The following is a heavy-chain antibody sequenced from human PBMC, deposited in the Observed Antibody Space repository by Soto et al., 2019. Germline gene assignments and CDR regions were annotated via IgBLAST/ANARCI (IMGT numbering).Heavy chain of an antibody. D-gene: IGHD3-10*01. J-gene: IGHJ4*02. V-gene: IGHV4-59*08. CDR3: ARHNYGSGSTYFDY. Sequence: QVQLQESGPGLVKPSETLSLTCTVSGGSISSYYWSWIRQPPGKVLEWIGYIYYSGSTNYNPSLMSRVTISVDTSKNQCPLKLNSMTAADTAVYYCARHNYGSGSTYFDYWGQGTLVTVSS. CDR1: GGSISSYY. CDR2: IYYSGST.